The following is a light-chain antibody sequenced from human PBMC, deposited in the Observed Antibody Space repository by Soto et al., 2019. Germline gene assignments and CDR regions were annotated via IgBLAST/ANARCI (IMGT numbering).Light chain of an antibody. CDR2: DVS. V-gene: IGLV2-14*01. CDR1: SSDVGGYNY. CDR3: CSYTTSNTRQIV. J-gene: IGLJ1*01. Sequence: LTQTASVSGSPGQSITISCTGTSSDVGGYNYVSWYQQHPGKAPKFMIYDVSNRPSGVSNRFSGSKSGNTASLTISGLQAEDEADYYCCSYTTSNTRQIVFGTGTKVTVL.